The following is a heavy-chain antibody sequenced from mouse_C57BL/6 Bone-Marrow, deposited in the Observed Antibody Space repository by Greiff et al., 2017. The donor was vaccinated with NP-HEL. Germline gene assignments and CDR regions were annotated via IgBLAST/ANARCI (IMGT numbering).Heavy chain of an antibody. V-gene: IGHV5-6*02. CDR2: ISSGGSYT. J-gene: IGHJ2*01. Sequence: DVKLVESGGDLVKPGGSLKLSCAASGFTFSSYGMSWVRQTPDKRLEWVATISSGGSYTYYPDSVKGRFTISRDNAKNTLYLQMSSLKSEDTAMYYCARQNYYGSSLYYFDYWGQGTTLTVSS. CDR1: GFTFSSYG. D-gene: IGHD1-1*01. CDR3: ARQNYYGSSLYYFDY.